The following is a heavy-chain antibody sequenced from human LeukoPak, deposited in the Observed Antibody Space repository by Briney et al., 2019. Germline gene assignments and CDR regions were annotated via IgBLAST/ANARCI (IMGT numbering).Heavy chain of an antibody. Sequence: EASVKVSCKASGYTFTGYYMHWVRQAPGQGLEWMGWINPNSGGTNYAQKFQGRVTMTRDTSISTAYMELSRLRSDDTAVYYCATYYGSGSYYIRPFDYWGQGTLVTVSS. CDR1: GYTFTGYY. J-gene: IGHJ4*02. CDR2: INPNSGGT. CDR3: ATYYGSGSYYIRPFDY. V-gene: IGHV1-2*02. D-gene: IGHD3-10*01.